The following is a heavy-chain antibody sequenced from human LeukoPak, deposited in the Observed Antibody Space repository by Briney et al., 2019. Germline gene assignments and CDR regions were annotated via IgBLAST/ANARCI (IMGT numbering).Heavy chain of an antibody. D-gene: IGHD2-15*01. CDR1: GGSFSGYY. J-gene: IGHJ5*02. Sequence: SETLSLTCAVYGGSFSGYYWSWIRQPPGKGLEWIGEINHSGSTNYNPSLKSRVTISVDTSKNQFSLKLSSVTAADTAVHYCARGGSHKDIVVVVAATYDPWGQGTLVTVSS. CDR3: ARGGSHKDIVVVVAATYDP. V-gene: IGHV4-34*01. CDR2: INHSGST.